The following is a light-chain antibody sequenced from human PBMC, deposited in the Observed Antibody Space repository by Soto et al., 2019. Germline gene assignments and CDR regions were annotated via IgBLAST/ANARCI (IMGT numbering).Light chain of an antibody. V-gene: IGKV1-5*03. J-gene: IGKJ2*01. CDR2: KAS. CDR3: QQYNSYPYT. Sequence: DIQMTQSPSTLSASVEDRVTITCRASQSISSWLAWYQQKPGKAPKLLIYKASSLESGVPSRFSGSGSGTECTLTISRLQPDDFATYYCQQYNSYPYTFGQGTKLEIK. CDR1: QSISSW.